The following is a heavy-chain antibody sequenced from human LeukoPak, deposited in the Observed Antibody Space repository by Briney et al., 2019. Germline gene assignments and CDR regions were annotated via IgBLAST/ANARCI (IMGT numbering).Heavy chain of an antibody. CDR1: GYTFTSYA. CDR3: ARATGYSSGWY. J-gene: IGHJ4*02. D-gene: IGHD6-19*01. V-gene: IGHV1-3*03. Sequence: ASVKVSCKASGYTFTSYAMHWVRQAPGQRLEWMGWINAGNGNTKYSQEFQGRVTMTRDMSTSTVYMELSSLRSEDTAVYYCARATGYSSGWYWGQGTLVTVSS. CDR2: INAGNGNT.